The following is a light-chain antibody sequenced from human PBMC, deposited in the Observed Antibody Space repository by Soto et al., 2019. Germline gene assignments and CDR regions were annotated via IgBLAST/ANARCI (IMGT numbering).Light chain of an antibody. J-gene: IGKJ1*01. Sequence: DSVMTQSPLSLPVTPGEPASISCRSSQSLLHSNGYNYLDWYLQKPGQSPQLLIYLGSNRASGVPDRFRGSGSGTDFTLKISRVEAEDVGVYYCMQALQTPRTFGQGTKVEI. V-gene: IGKV2-28*01. CDR2: LGS. CDR3: MQALQTPRT. CDR1: QSLLHSNGYNY.